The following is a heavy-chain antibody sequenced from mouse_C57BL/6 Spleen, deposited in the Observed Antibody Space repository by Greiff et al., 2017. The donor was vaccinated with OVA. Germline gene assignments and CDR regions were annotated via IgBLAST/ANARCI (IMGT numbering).Heavy chain of an antibody. CDR3: ARRYGNPDY. V-gene: IGHV1-50*01. J-gene: IGHJ2*01. D-gene: IGHD2-10*02. CDR1: GYTFTSYW. Sequence: QVQLQQPGAELVKPGASVKLSCKASGYTFTSYWMQWVKQRPGQGLEWIGEIDPSDSYTNYNQKFKGKATLTVDTSSSTAYMQLSSLTSEDSAVYYCARRYGNPDYWGQGTTLTVSS. CDR2: IDPSDSYT.